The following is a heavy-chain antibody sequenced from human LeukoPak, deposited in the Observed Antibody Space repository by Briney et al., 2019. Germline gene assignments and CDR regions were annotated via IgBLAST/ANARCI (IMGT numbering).Heavy chain of an antibody. V-gene: IGHV3-7*01. CDR2: VNQDGSEK. D-gene: IGHD1-7*01. Sequence: GGSLRLSCAASGFTFSNYWMSWVRQAPGKGLEWVANVNQDGSEKYYVNSVKGRFTISRDNAKNSLYLQMNSLRAEDTAIYYCAREDDWNYEDYWGQGTLVTVSS. CDR1: GFTFSNYW. CDR3: AREDDWNYEDY. J-gene: IGHJ4*02.